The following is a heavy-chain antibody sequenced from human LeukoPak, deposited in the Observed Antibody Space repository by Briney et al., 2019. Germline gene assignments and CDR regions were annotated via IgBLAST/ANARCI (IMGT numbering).Heavy chain of an antibody. CDR2: IYYSGST. V-gene: IGHV4-59*08. J-gene: IGHJ3*02. CDR1: GGSISSYY. CDR3: ARRSRMTTIDAFDI. D-gene: IGHD5-24*01. Sequence: SETLSLTCTVSGGSISSYYWSWIRQPPGKGLERIGYIYYSGSTNYNPSLKSRVTISVDTSKNQFFLKLSSVTAADTAVYYCARRSRMTTIDAFDIWGQGTMATVSS.